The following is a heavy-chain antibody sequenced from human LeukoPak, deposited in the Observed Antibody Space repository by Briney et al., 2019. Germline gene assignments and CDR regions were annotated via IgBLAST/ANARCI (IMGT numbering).Heavy chain of an antibody. Sequence: GGSLRPSCVASGFTVSSYSMNWVRQAPGKGLEWVSYISSGSRAVSYADSVKGRFTISRDNAKNSLYLQMNSLRADDTAVYYCARDPPPANPAFDIWGQGTMVTVSS. J-gene: IGHJ3*02. D-gene: IGHD4/OR15-4a*01. CDR1: GFTVSSYS. V-gene: IGHV3-48*01. CDR2: ISSGSRAV. CDR3: ARDPPPANPAFDI.